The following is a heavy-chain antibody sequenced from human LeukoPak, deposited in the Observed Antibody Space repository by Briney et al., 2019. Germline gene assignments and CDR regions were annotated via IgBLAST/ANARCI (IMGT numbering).Heavy chain of an antibody. D-gene: IGHD5-12*01. CDR1: GYTFTSYY. V-gene: IGHV1-2*02. Sequence: ASVKVSCKASGYTFTSYYMHWVRQAPGQGLEWMGWINPNSGGTNYAQKFQGRVTMTRDTSTSTAFMELSRLRTDDTAVYYCARDVATITSGFDPWGQGTLVTVSS. J-gene: IGHJ5*02. CDR3: ARDVATITSGFDP. CDR2: INPNSGGT.